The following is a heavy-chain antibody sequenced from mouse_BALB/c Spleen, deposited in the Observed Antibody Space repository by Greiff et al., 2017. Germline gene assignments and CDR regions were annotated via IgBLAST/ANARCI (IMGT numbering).Heavy chain of an antibody. J-gene: IGHJ2*01. CDR3: ARVLRNYFDY. D-gene: IGHD1-1*01. V-gene: IGHV5-9-4*01. CDR1: GFTFSSYA. CDR2: ISSGGSYT. Sequence: EVMLVESGGGLVKPGGSLKLSCAASGFTFSSYAMSWVRQSPEKRLEWVAEISSGGSYTYYPDTVTGRFTISRDNAKNTLYLEMSSLRSEDTAMYYCARVLRNYFDYWGQGTTLTVSS.